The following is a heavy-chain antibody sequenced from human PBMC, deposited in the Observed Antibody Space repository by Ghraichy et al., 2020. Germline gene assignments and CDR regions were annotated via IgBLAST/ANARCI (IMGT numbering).Heavy chain of an antibody. CDR1: GGSVSSGSYY. D-gene: IGHD4-11*01. CDR2: IYSSGST. V-gene: IGHV4-61*03. CDR3: ARDDYSNYGPIDF. Sequence: SQTLSLTCNVSGGSVSSGSYYWSWIRQPPGKGLEWIGYIYSSGSTNYNPSLKSRVTISVDTSKNHFSLKLSSVTAADTAFDYCARDDYSNYGPIDFWGQGTLVTVSS. J-gene: IGHJ4*02.